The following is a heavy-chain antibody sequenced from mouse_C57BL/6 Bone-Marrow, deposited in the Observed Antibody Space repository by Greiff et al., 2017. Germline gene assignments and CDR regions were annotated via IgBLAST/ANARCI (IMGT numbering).Heavy chain of an antibody. D-gene: IGHD1-1*01. CDR1: GYTFTDYN. Sequence: EVQLQQSGPELVKPGASVKIPCKASGYTFTDYNMDWVKQSPGKSLEWIGDINPNNGVTIYNQKFKGKATLTVDKSSSTAYMELRSLTSEDTAVYYCARREEPYYYSSTSYARDYWGQGTSVTVSS. CDR3: ARREEPYYYSSTSYARDY. V-gene: IGHV1-18*01. J-gene: IGHJ4*01. CDR2: INPNNGVT.